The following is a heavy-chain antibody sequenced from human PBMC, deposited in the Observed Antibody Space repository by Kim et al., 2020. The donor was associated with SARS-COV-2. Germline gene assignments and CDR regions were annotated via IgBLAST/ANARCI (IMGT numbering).Heavy chain of an antibody. D-gene: IGHD5-18*01. J-gene: IGHJ5*02. CDR2: VYDTGSM. Sequence: SETLSLTCTVSGDSISSPSYCWSWIRQPPGRRLEWIATVYDTGSMHYSPSLRSRVTISVDTSKNQFSLTLSSVTAADTAVYYCARRGYNYGFGYFDPWGQGTLVTVSS. CDR1: GDSISSPSYC. V-gene: IGHV4-39*01. CDR3: ARRGYNYGFGYFDP.